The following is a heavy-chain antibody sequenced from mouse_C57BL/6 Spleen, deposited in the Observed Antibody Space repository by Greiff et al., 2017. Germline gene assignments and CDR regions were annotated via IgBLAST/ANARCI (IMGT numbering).Heavy chain of an antibody. CDR3: TAPYYYGSSSYAMDY. CDR1: GFTFSNYW. D-gene: IGHD1-1*01. J-gene: IGHJ4*01. Sequence: EVQGVESGGGLVQPGGSMKLSCVASGFTFSNYWMNWVRQSPEKGLEWVAQIRLKSDNYATHYAESVKGRFTISRDDSKSSVYLQMNNLRAEDTGIYYCTAPYYYGSSSYAMDYWGQGTSVTVSS. V-gene: IGHV6-3*01. CDR2: IRLKSDNYAT.